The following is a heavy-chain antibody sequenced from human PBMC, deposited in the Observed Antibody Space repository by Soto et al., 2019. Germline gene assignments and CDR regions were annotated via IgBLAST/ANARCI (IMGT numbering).Heavy chain of an antibody. Sequence: ASVKVSCKASGGTFSIYTISWVRQAPGQGLEWMGRIIPILGIANYAQKFQGRVTITADKSTSTAYMELSSLRSEDTAVYYCARHAAGVIVPIDYWGQGTLVTVSS. CDR1: GGTFSIYT. CDR2: IIPILGIA. D-gene: IGHD3-16*02. J-gene: IGHJ4*02. V-gene: IGHV1-69*02. CDR3: ARHAAGVIVPIDY.